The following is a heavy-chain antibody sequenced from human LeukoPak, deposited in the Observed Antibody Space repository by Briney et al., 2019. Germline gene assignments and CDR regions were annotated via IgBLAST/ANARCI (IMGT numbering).Heavy chain of an antibody. CDR2: IYASGST. V-gene: IGHV4-59*12. Sequence: SETLSLTCTVSGGSIRNYYWSWIRQPPGKGLEWIGYIYASGSTNYNPSLKSRVTISVDKSKNQFSLKLSSVTAADTAVYYCASRASSGWYATDYWGQGTLVTVSS. D-gene: IGHD6-19*01. J-gene: IGHJ4*02. CDR1: GGSIRNYY. CDR3: ASRASSGWYATDY.